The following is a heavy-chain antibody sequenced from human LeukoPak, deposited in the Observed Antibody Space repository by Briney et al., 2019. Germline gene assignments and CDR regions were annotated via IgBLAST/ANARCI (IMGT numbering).Heavy chain of an antibody. Sequence: SQTLSLTCTVSDGSISSDDYYWSWIRQPPGKGLEWIGYIYYSGSTYYKSSLKSRITISVDTSENQFSLKLSSVTAADTAVYYCARAYDYVWGGYRSDAFDVWGQGTMVTVSS. CDR2: IYYSGST. V-gene: IGHV4-30-4*01. D-gene: IGHD3-16*02. CDR1: DGSISSDDYY. CDR3: ARAYDYVWGGYRSDAFDV. J-gene: IGHJ3*01.